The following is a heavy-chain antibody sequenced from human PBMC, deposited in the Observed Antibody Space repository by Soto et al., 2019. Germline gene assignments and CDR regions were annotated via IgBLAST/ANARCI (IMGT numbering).Heavy chain of an antibody. J-gene: IGHJ4*02. D-gene: IGHD3-22*01. CDR2: VWFDGSDK. Sequence: PVGSLRLSCAASGFTFNNYGMHWVRQAPGKGLEWVAVVWFDGSDKYYADSVKGRFTISRDNSKNTLYLQMNSLRAEDTAIYYCVRENYDSSGYYYFWGQGTLVTVSS. CDR1: GFTFNNYG. V-gene: IGHV3-33*01. CDR3: VRENYDSSGYYYF.